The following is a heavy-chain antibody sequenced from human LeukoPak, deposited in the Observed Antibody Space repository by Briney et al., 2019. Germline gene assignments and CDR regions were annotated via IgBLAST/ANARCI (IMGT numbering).Heavy chain of an antibody. CDR2: IYYSGST. J-gene: IGHJ3*02. D-gene: IGHD1-1*01. CDR1: GGSISTYY. Sequence: SETLSLTCTVSGGSISTYYWSWIRQSPGKGLEWIGYIYYSGSTNHNPSLKSRVTISVDMSKIQFSLKLSSVTAADTAVYYCARGLDSDAFDIWGQGTMVTVSS. V-gene: IGHV4-59*01. CDR3: ARGLDSDAFDI.